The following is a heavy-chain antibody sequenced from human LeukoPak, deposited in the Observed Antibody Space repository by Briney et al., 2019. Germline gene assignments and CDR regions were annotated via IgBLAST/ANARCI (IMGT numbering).Heavy chain of an antibody. Sequence: SETLSFTCTVSGGSISSGGYYWSWIRQHPGKGLEWIGYIYYSGSTYYNPSLKSRVTISVDTSKNQFSLKLSSVTAADTAVYYCARGHDFGIRVVPFDYWGQGTLVTVSS. V-gene: IGHV4-31*03. CDR3: ARGHDFGIRVVPFDY. CDR2: IYYSGST. J-gene: IGHJ4*02. D-gene: IGHD3-3*01. CDR1: GGSISSGGYY.